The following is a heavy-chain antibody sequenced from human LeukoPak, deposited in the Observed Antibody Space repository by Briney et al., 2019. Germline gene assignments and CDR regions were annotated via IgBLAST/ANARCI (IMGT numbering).Heavy chain of an antibody. D-gene: IGHD3-9*01. CDR3: AKSHVSTATGTGRYFDY. Sequence: GGSLRLSCAASGFTVSSNYMSWVRQAPGKGLEWVSAISVGSDVIYYADSVKGRFAISRDNSKHTVYLQMDSLRAEDTAVYYCAKSHVSTATGTGRYFDYWGQGTPVTVSS. CDR2: ISVGSDVI. J-gene: IGHJ4*02. CDR1: GFTVSSNY. V-gene: IGHV3-23*01.